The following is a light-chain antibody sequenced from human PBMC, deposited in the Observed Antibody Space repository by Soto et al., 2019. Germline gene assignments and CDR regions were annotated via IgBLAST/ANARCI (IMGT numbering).Light chain of an antibody. J-gene: IGLJ1*01. CDR2: DVS. CDR3: SSYTTSSTYV. CDR1: SSDVGGYNY. V-gene: IGLV2-14*01. Sequence: QSVLTQPASVSGSPGQSSTISCTGTSSDVGGYNYVSWHQQHPGKVPKLMIYDVSYRPSGVSNCFSGSKSVNTASLTISGLKAEDEADYYCSSYTTSSTYVFGTGTKVTVL.